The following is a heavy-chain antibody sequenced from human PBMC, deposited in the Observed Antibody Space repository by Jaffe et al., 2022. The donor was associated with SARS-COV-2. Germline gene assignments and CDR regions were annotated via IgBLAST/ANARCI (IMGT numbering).Heavy chain of an antibody. CDR2: ISYDGSNK. CDR3: ARDSEGIQLWLFDY. CDR1: GFTFSSYA. Sequence: QVQLVESGGGVVQPGRSLRLSCAASGFTFSSYAMHWVRQAPGKGLEWVAVISYDGSNKYYADSVKGRFTISRDNSKNTLYLQMNSLRAEDTAVYYCARDSEGIQLWLFDYWGQGTLVTVSS. V-gene: IGHV3-30-3*01. D-gene: IGHD5-18*01. J-gene: IGHJ4*02.